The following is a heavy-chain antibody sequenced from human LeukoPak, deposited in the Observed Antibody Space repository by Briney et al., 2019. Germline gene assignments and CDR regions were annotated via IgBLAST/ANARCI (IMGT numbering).Heavy chain of an antibody. J-gene: IGHJ5*02. CDR1: GFTFSSYG. Sequence: GGSLRLSCAASGFTFSSYGMHWVRQAPGKGLEWVSLISWDGGSTYYADSVKGRFTISRDNSKNSLYLQMNSLRAEDTALYYCAKDSSSSWYGGFDPWGQGTLVTVSS. CDR2: ISWDGGST. CDR3: AKDSSSSWYGGFDP. D-gene: IGHD6-13*01. V-gene: IGHV3-43D*03.